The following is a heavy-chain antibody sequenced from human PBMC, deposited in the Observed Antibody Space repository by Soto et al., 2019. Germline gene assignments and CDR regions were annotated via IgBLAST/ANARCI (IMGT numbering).Heavy chain of an antibody. CDR2: IHNSGTS. J-gene: IGHJ5*01. CDR3: ARDFYDSVGYTWFDS. D-gene: IGHD3-22*01. Sequence: PSETLSLTCTVSGDTSTSYYWGWIRQAPGKGLEWICHIHNSGTSTHNPSLNGRVTISIDMSKKQFSLKLTSLTSADTAVYYCARDFYDSVGYTWFDSWSQGTLVTVSS. CDR1: GDTSTSYY. V-gene: IGHV4-59*01.